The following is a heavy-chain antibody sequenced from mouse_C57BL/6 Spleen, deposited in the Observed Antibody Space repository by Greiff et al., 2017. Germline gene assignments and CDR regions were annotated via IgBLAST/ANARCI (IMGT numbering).Heavy chain of an antibody. Sequence: QVQLQPGAELVKPGASVKMSCKASGYTFTSYWITWVKQRPGQGLEWIGDIYPGSGSTNYNEKFKSKATLTVDTSSSTAYMQLSSLTSEDSAVYYCARHYYYGSSYHYAMDYWGQGTSVTVSS. CDR3: ARHYYYGSSYHYAMDY. CDR2: IYPGSGST. V-gene: IGHV1-55*01. D-gene: IGHD1-1*01. J-gene: IGHJ4*01. CDR1: GYTFTSYW.